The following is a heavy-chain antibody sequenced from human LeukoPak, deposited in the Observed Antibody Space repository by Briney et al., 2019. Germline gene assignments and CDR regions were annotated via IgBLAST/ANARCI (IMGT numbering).Heavy chain of an antibody. Sequence: SETLSLTSTVSGGSISSSSYYWGWIRQPPGKGLEWIGSKYYSGSTYYNPSLKNRVTISVDTSKNQFSLKLSSVTAADTAVYYCARNIAVAGRGDYMDVWGKGTTVTISS. CDR1: GGSISSSSYY. CDR2: KYYSGST. J-gene: IGHJ6*03. CDR3: ARNIAVAGRGDYMDV. V-gene: IGHV4-39*01. D-gene: IGHD6-19*01.